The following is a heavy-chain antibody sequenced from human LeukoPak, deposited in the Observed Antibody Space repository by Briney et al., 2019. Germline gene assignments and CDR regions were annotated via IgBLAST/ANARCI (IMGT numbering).Heavy chain of an antibody. J-gene: IGHJ6*03. CDR3: ARADELGYYYYMDV. D-gene: IGHD1-7*01. CDR1: GYSISRGYY. V-gene: IGHV4-38-2*02. Sequence: AETLSLTCSVSGYSISRGYYCGLIRPPPGKGLGGSGIIYQRGSTYYTPSLKSRVTISVDTSKNQFSLKLSSVTAADTAVYFCARADELGYYYYMDVWGKGTTVTVSS. CDR2: IYQRGST.